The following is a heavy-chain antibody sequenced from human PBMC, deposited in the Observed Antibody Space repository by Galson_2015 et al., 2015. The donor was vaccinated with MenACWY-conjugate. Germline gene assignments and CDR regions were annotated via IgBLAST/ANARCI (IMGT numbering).Heavy chain of an antibody. D-gene: IGHD3-10*01. CDR2: ISSTSTTI. Sequence: SLRLSCAASRISFRTYNMNWVRQAPGKGLEWVSYISSTSTTIYYADSVKGRFTISRDNAKNSLYLQMNSLRDGDTAVYYCARDYGSGTYYMGWFDPWGQGTLVTVSS. V-gene: IGHV3-48*02. CDR3: ARDYGSGTYYMGWFDP. J-gene: IGHJ5*02. CDR1: RISFRTYN.